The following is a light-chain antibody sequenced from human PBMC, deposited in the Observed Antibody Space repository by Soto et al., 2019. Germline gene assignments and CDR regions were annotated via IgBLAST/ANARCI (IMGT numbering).Light chain of an antibody. CDR3: QQYDSYPWT. V-gene: IGKV1-5*03. CDR1: QHITTW. Sequence: DIQMTQSPSTLSASVGDRVTITCRASQHITTWLAWYQQRPGKAPKLLIYKASSLESGVPSRFSGSGSGTEFTLTISSLQPDDSATYYCQQYDSYPWTFGQGTRVEIK. CDR2: KAS. J-gene: IGKJ1*01.